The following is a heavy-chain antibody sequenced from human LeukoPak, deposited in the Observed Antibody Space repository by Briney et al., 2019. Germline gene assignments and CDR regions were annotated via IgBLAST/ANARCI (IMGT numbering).Heavy chain of an antibody. CDR1: GFTFSSFG. J-gene: IGHJ1*01. Sequence: GGSLRLSCAASGFTFSSFGLSWVRQAPGKGLEWVSGFSDSGTSTYYADSVKGRFTISRDNSKNTLYLQMNSLRAEDTAVYYCAKESRGYSDSSGYYPARYFQHWGQGTLVTVSS. CDR2: FSDSGTST. CDR3: AKESRGYSDSSGYYPARYFQH. D-gene: IGHD3-22*01. V-gene: IGHV3-23*01.